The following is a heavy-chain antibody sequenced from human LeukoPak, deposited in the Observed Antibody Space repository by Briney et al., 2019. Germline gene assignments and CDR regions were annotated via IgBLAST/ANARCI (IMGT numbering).Heavy chain of an antibody. CDR2: IYHSGST. V-gene: IGHV4-38-2*02. CDR1: GYSISSGYY. CDR3: ARDWTSGYFDY. D-gene: IGHD3/OR15-3a*01. Sequence: SETLSLTCTVSGYSISSGYYWGWIRQPPGKGLEWIGSIYHSGSTYYNPSLKSRVTISVDTSKNQFSLKLSSVTAADTAVYYCARDWTSGYFDYWGQGTLVTVSS. J-gene: IGHJ4*02.